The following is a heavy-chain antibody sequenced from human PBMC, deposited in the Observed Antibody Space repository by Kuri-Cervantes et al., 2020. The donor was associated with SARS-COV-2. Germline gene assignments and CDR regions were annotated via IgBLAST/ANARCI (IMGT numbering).Heavy chain of an antibody. Sequence: SETLSLTCTVSGGSISSSSYYWGWIRQPPGKGLEWIGSMYYSGSTYYNPALKSRLTISGDTSNNQFSLKLSSVTAADTAVYYCAGFYYSDRSGFVANYYYMDVWGKGTTVTVSS. CDR3: AGFYYSDRSGFVANYYYMDV. V-gene: IGHV4-39*01. CDR2: MYYSGST. CDR1: GGSISSSSYY. J-gene: IGHJ6*03. D-gene: IGHD3-22*01.